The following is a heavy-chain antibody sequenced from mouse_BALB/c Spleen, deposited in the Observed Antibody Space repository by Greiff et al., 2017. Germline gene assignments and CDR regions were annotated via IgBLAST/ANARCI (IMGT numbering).Heavy chain of an antibody. D-gene: IGHD2-14*01. J-gene: IGHJ4*01. CDR3: ARSYRYDRGYAMDY. CDR2: INPSTGYT. V-gene: IGHV1-7*01. Sequence: VQLQQSGAELAKPGASVKMSCKASGYTFTSYWMHWVKQRPGQGLEWIGYINPSTGYTEYNQKFKDKATLTADKSSSTAYMQRSSLTSEDSAVYYCARSYRYDRGYAMDYWGQGTSVTVSS. CDR1: GYTFTSYW.